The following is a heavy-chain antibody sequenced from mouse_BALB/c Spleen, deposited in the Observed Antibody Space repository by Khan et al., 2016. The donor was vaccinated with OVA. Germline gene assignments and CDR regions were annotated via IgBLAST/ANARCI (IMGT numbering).Heavy chain of an antibody. CDR2: INTNTGEP. D-gene: IGHD1-1*01. CDR1: GYTFTNYG. V-gene: IGHV9-3*02. J-gene: IGHJ3*01. CDR3: ARGNYYGSNSCVVY. Sequence: QIQLVQSGPELKKPGETVKISCKASGYTFTNYGMNWVKQAPGKGLKWMGWINTNTGEPTYAEEFKGRFAFSLETSASTAYLQINNLKNEDTATYFCARGNYYGSNSCVVYWGQGTLVTVSA.